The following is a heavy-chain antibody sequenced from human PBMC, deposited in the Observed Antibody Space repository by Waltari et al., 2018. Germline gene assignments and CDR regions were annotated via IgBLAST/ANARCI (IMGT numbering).Heavy chain of an antibody. J-gene: IGHJ5*02. CDR2: AYYGGST. CDR1: GGSIRSSTYY. Sequence: QLQLQESGPGLVKPSETLSLTCIVSGGSIRSSTYYWGWIRQPPGKGLEWIGSAYYGGSTYYNPSLKSRVTISVDTSKNQFSLKVSSVTAADTALYYCGRITFGGVIAPWGQGTLVTVSS. D-gene: IGHD3-16*01. CDR3: GRITFGGVIAP. V-gene: IGHV4-39*01.